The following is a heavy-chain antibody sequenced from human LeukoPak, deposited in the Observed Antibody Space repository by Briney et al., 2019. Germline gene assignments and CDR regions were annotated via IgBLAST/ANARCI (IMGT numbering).Heavy chain of an antibody. CDR3: ARVGQQLVRVWFDP. Sequence: SETLSLTCTVSGGSISSSSYYWGWIRQPPGKGLEWIGSIYYSGSTYYNPSLKSRVTISVDTSKNQFSLKLSSVTAADTAVYYCARVGQQLVRVWFDPWGQGTLVTVSS. CDR1: GGSISSSSYY. CDR2: IYYSGST. D-gene: IGHD6-13*01. J-gene: IGHJ5*02. V-gene: IGHV4-39*07.